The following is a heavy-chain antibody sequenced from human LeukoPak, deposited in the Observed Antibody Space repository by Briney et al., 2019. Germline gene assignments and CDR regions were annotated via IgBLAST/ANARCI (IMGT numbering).Heavy chain of an antibody. Sequence: GGSLRLSCAASGXTVSGNYVSWVRQAPGKGREWVSVIYGGGSTYYADSVKGRFTISRDNSKNTLYLQMNSLRAEDTAVYYCARHRGYCTSSSCYPYYFDYWGQGTLVTVSS. CDR2: IYGGGST. J-gene: IGHJ4*02. CDR3: ARHRGYCTSSSCYPYYFDY. V-gene: IGHV3-66*04. D-gene: IGHD2-2*01. CDR1: GXTVSGNY.